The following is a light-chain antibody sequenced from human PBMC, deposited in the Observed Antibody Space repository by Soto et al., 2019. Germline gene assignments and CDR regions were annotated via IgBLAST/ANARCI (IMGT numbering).Light chain of an antibody. CDR3: QQYNSYWT. CDR1: QTISSW. Sequence: DIQMTQSPSTLSGSVGDRVTITCRASQTISSWLAWYQQKPGKAPKLLIYKASSLESGVPSRFSGSGSGTEFTLTISSLQPDDFATYYCQQYNSYWTFGQGTKVEIK. V-gene: IGKV1-5*03. J-gene: IGKJ1*01. CDR2: KAS.